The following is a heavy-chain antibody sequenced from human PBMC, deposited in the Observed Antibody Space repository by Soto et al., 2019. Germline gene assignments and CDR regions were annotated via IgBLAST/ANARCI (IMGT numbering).Heavy chain of an antibody. J-gene: IGHJ4*02. CDR1: GFTFSSYA. CDR2: ISGSGGST. CDR3: ATGTFNFDS. V-gene: IGHV3-23*01. Sequence: GGSLRLSCAASGFTFSSYAMSWVRQAPGKGLEWVSSISGSGGSTYYADSVKGRFIISRDNSKSTLYLQMNSLRAEDTAVYYCATGTFNFDSWGQGTLVTVSS.